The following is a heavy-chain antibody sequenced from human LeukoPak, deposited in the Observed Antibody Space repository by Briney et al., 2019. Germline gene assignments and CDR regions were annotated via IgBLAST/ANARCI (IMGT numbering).Heavy chain of an antibody. CDR3: ARHLGDSSGYYAYARAFDI. CDR2: IYYSGST. Sequence: PSETLSLTCTVSGGSISSYYWSWIRQPPGKGLEWIGYIYYSGSTNYNPSLKSRVTISVDTSKNQFSLKLSSVTAADTAVYYCARHLGDSSGYYAYARAFDIWGQGTMVTVSS. CDR1: GGSISSYY. J-gene: IGHJ3*02. D-gene: IGHD3-22*01. V-gene: IGHV4-59*08.